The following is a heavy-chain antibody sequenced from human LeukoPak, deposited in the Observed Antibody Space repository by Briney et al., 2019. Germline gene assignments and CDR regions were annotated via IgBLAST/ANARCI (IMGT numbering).Heavy chain of an antibody. CDR2: INPSRNT. CDR3: ARGTTTVTNDY. D-gene: IGHD4-11*01. V-gene: IGHV4-34*01. Sequence: SETLSLTCAVFGGSFSGYYWNWIRQPPGKGLEWIGQINPSRNTNYNPSLKSRVTISVDTSKKQFSLKLSSVTAADTAVYYCARGTTTVTNDYWGQGTLVTVSS. J-gene: IGHJ4*02. CDR1: GGSFSGYY.